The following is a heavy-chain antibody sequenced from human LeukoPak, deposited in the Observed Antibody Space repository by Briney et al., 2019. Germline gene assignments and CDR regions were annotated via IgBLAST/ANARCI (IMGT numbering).Heavy chain of an antibody. J-gene: IGHJ6*02. CDR1: GGSSSSSSYY. CDR3: ASQVAGYGMDV. CDR2: IYYSGST. D-gene: IGHD6-19*01. Sequence: PSETLSLTCTVSGGSSSSSSYYWGWIRQPPGKGLEWIGSIYYSGSTYYNPSLKSRVTISVDTSKNQFSLKLSSVTAADTAVYYCASQVAGYGMDVWGQGTTVTVSS. V-gene: IGHV4-39*01.